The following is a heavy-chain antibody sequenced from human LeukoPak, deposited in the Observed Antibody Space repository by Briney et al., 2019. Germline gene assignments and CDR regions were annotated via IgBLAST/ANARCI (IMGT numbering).Heavy chain of an antibody. J-gene: IGHJ4*02. CDR3: ARDTGRDGGFDY. Sequence: SETLSLTCTVSGDSITSYHWSWIRQPPGKGPEWIGFIHYTGTTNYSPSLRSRVTISVDTSKNQFSLKLSSVTVADTAVYYCARDTGRDGGFDYWGQGTLVTVSS. D-gene: IGHD1-1*01. CDR1: GDSITSYH. CDR2: IHYTGTT. V-gene: IGHV4-59*01.